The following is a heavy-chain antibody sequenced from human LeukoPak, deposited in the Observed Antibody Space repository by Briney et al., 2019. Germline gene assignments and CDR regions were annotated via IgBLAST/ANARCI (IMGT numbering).Heavy chain of an antibody. CDR3: ARDSYGAPPYGMDV. J-gene: IGHJ6*02. CDR2: IYDSGST. D-gene: IGHD4-17*01. CDR1: GGSISSYY. V-gene: IGHV4-59*01. Sequence: SETLSLTCTVSGGSISSYYWSWIRQPPGKGLEWIGYIYDSGSTNYNPSLKSRVTISVDTSKNQFSLKLSSVTAADTAVYYCARDSYGAPPYGMDVWGQGTTVTVSS.